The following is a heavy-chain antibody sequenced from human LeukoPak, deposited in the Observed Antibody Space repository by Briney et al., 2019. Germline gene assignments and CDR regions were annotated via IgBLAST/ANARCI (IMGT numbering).Heavy chain of an antibody. V-gene: IGHV3-66*01. Sequence: GGSLRLSCAASGFTASNNYMTWVRQPPGKGLEWVSVMYSVGSTYYADSVKGRFTISRDNSKNTLYLLMNSLRAEDTAVYYCAGSLAYCGGDCRLGDYWGQGTLVTVSS. CDR3: AGSLAYCGGDCRLGDY. J-gene: IGHJ4*02. CDR1: GFTASNNY. CDR2: MYSVGST. D-gene: IGHD2-21*02.